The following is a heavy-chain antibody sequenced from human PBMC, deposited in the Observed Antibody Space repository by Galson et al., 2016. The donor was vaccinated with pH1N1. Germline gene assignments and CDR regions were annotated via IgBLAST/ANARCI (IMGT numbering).Heavy chain of an antibody. CDR1: GYSFTNYW. CDR3: GRAPADPGYSYFYMDV. J-gene: IGHJ6*03. Sequence: QSGAEVKKPGDSLKIPCKASGYSFTNYWIGWVRQMPGKGLEWMGIIYPADSDTRYSPSFQGQVTISVDKSISTAYLQWSSLQASDTATYSCGRAPADPGYSYFYMDVWGEGTTVAVSS. CDR2: IYPADSDT. V-gene: IGHV5-51*03. D-gene: IGHD2-2*01.